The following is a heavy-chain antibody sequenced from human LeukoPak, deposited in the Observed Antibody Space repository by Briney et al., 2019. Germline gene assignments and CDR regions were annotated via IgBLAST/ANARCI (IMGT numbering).Heavy chain of an antibody. CDR1: GGPISSNY. Sequence: SETLSLTCTVSGGPISSNYWSWIRQPAGKGLEWIGRINTSGSTNYNPSLKSRVTMSVDTSKNQFSLNLSSVTAADTAVYYCARVAPSNIYGSGVFDFWGQGTLVTVSS. CDR2: INTSGST. D-gene: IGHD3-10*01. V-gene: IGHV4-4*07. J-gene: IGHJ4*02. CDR3: ARVAPSNIYGSGVFDF.